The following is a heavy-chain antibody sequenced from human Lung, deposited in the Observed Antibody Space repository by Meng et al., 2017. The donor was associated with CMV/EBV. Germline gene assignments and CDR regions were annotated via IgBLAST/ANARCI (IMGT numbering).Heavy chain of an antibody. Sequence: GGSLRLXXAASGFTFSNYDMHWVRQAPGKGLEWVSSIDISDDTYYLGAVRGRFTISRENAKKSLYLQMKSMIAGDTAVYYCARGRLYDSSSGYSHHDNFDLWGQGXMVTVSS. V-gene: IGHV3-13*01. CDR2: IDISDDT. CDR3: ARGRLYDSSSGYSHHDNFDL. CDR1: GFTFSNYD. J-gene: IGHJ3*01. D-gene: IGHD3-3*01.